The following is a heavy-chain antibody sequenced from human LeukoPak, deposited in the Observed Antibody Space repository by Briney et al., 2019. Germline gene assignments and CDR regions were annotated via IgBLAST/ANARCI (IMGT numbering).Heavy chain of an antibody. J-gene: IGHJ4*02. D-gene: IGHD2-21*01. CDR2: VFYDGKT. Sequence: SETLSHTCTVSGDSITNSPYYWGWVRQPPGKGLEWIGGVFYDGKTYYNPSLKSRVTLSVETSKNQFSLHLNSVTAADTAVYYCARHGATIAVVGTNFWGQGTVLTVSS. CDR3: ARHGATIAVVGTNF. V-gene: IGHV4-39*01. CDR1: GDSITNSPYY.